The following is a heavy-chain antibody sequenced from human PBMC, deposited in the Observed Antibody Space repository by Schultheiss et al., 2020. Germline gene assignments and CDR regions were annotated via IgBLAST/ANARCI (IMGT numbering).Heavy chain of an antibody. CDR1: GFTFSSYS. V-gene: IGHV3-48*02. CDR2: ISSSSSTI. Sequence: GESLKISCAASGFTFSSYSMNWVRQAPGKGLEWVSYISSSSSTIYYADSVKGRFTISRDNAKNSLYLQMNSLRDEDTAVYYCVATGNQGYWGQGTLVTVSS. CDR3: VATGNQGY. D-gene: IGHD1-1*01. J-gene: IGHJ4*02.